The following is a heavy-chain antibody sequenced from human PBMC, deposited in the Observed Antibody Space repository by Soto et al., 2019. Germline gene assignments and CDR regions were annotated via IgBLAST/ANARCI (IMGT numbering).Heavy chain of an antibody. V-gene: IGHV3-7*05. CDR1: GLTLSRYW. CDR3: ARGHYGMED. Sequence: PGGSLRLSCAVSGLTLSRYWMSWVRQAPGKGLEWVANINQDGSDKNYLDSVNGRFTVSRDNAKNSLYLQMNGLRVEDTAVYFCARGHYGMEDWGQGTTVTVSS. CDR2: INQDGSDK. J-gene: IGHJ6*02.